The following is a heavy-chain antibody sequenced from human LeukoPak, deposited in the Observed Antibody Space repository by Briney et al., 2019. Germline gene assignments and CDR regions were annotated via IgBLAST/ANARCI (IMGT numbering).Heavy chain of an antibody. D-gene: IGHD2-15*01. CDR1: GFTFSSYN. CDR2: ISRSSGTT. V-gene: IGHV3-48*01. Sequence: GGSLRLSCAASGFTFSSYNMNWVRQAPGRGLEWVSYISRSSGTTNYADSVKGRFTISRDNAKNSLYLQMNSLRAEDTAVYYCARGYCSGGSCFPFDYWGQGTLVTVSS. J-gene: IGHJ4*02. CDR3: ARGYCSGGSCFPFDY.